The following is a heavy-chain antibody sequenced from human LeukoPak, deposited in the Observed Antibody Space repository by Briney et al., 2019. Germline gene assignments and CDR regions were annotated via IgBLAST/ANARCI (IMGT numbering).Heavy chain of an antibody. J-gene: IGHJ4*02. Sequence: ASVKVSCKASGGTFSSYAISWVRQAPGQGLEWMGGIIPIFGTTNYAQKFQGRVTITADESTSTAYMELSSLRSEDTAVYYCAREYSGYYFDYWGQGTLVTVSS. V-gene: IGHV1-69*13. CDR1: GGTFSSYA. D-gene: IGHD5-12*01. CDR2: IIPIFGTT. CDR3: AREYSGYYFDY.